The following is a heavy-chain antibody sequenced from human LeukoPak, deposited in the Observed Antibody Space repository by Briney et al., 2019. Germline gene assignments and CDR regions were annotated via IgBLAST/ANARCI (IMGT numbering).Heavy chain of an antibody. J-gene: IGHJ5*02. D-gene: IGHD3-22*01. CDR2: IYHSGST. V-gene: IGHV4-30-2*01. CDR3: ARQYYYDSSGFPNWFDP. Sequence: SETLSLTCAVSGGSISSGGYSWSWIRQPPGKGLEWIGYIYHSGSTYYNPSLKSRVTISVDRSKNQFSLKLSSVTAADTAVYYCARQYYYDSSGFPNWFDPWGQGTLVTVSS. CDR1: GGSISSGGYS.